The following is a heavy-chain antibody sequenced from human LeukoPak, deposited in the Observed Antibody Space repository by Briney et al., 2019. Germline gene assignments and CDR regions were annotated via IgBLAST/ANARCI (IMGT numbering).Heavy chain of an antibody. Sequence: PGGSLRLTCAASGFTFSTNWMSWVRQAPGKGLEWVANINQDGSEKYYVDSVKGRFTISRDNAKNSLYLQMNSLRAEDTAVYYCARDRLVDYWGQGTLVTVSS. CDR1: GFTFSTNW. CDR3: ARDRLVDY. J-gene: IGHJ4*02. V-gene: IGHV3-7*05. CDR2: INQDGSEK. D-gene: IGHD6-19*01.